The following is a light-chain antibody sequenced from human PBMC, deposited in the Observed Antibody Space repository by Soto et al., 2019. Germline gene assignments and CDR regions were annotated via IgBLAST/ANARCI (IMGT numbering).Light chain of an antibody. Sequence: DIQMTQSPSSVSASVGDIVTITCRASQSISSYLNWYRQKPGKAPALLIYAASSLQSGVPSRFSGSGSGTDFTLTISSLQPEDFATYYCQQSYSIPPTFGPGTKVDIK. V-gene: IGKV1-39*01. CDR1: QSISSY. CDR3: QQSYSIPPT. J-gene: IGKJ3*01. CDR2: AAS.